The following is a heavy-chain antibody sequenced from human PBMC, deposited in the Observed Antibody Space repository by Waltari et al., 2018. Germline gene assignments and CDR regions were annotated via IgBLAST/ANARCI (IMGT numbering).Heavy chain of an antibody. CDR2: IYHSGST. Sequence: QVQLQESGPGLVKPSETLSLTCAVSGYSISSGYYWGWIRQPPGKGLEWIGSIYHSGSTYYNPSLKSRVTISVDTSKNQFSLKLSSVTAADTAVYYCARLIVGATTVDYWGQGTLVTVSS. CDR1: GYSISSGYY. J-gene: IGHJ4*02. V-gene: IGHV4-38-2*01. CDR3: ARLIVGATTVDY. D-gene: IGHD1-26*01.